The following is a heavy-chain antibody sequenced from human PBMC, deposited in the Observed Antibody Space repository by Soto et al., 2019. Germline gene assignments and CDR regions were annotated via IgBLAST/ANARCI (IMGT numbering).Heavy chain of an antibody. D-gene: IGHD5-12*01. CDR2: INPNSGGT. J-gene: IGHJ3*02. V-gene: IGHV1-2*04. CDR1: GYTFTGYY. CDR3: ARDRAPVATIRGDAFDI. Sequence: ASVKVSCKASGYTFTGYYMHWVRQAPGQGLEWMGWINPNSGGTNYAQKFQGWVTMTRDTSISTAYMELSRLRSDDTAVYYCARDRAPVATIRGDAFDIWGQGTMVTVSS.